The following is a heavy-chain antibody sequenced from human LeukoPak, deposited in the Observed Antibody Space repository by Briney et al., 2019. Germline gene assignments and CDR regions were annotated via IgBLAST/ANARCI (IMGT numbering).Heavy chain of an antibody. CDR3: TTGVRDSSGYYNSDY. CDR1: GFTFSNAW. V-gene: IGHV3-15*01. J-gene: IGHJ4*02. CDR2: IKSKTDGGTI. D-gene: IGHD3-22*01. Sequence: PGGSLRLSCAASGFTFSNAWMNWVRQSPGKGLEWVGRIKSKTDGGTIDYGAPVKGRFTISRDDSKNTLFLQMNSLKTEDTAMYHCTTGVRDSSGYYNSDYWGQGTLVTVSS.